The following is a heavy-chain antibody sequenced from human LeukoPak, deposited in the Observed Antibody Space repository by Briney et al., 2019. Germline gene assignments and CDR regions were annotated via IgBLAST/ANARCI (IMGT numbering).Heavy chain of an antibody. D-gene: IGHD3-22*01. CDR1: GGTFSSYA. CDR3: ARRAGYDSSDAFDP. Sequence: SVKVSCKASGGTFSSYAISWVRQAPGQGLEWMGGIIPIFGTANYAQKFQGRVTITADKSTSTAYMELRSLRSDDTAVYYCARRAGYDSSDAFDPWGQGTLVTVSS. J-gene: IGHJ5*02. V-gene: IGHV1-69*06. CDR2: IIPIFGTA.